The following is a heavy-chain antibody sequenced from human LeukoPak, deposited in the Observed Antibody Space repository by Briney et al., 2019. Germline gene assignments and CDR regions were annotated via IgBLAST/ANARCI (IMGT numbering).Heavy chain of an antibody. V-gene: IGHV4-59*01. CDR3: ARDKALYA. D-gene: IGHD5/OR15-5a*01. CDR2: IYYSGST. CDR1: GGSISSYY. J-gene: IGHJ4*02. Sequence: PSETLSLTCTVSGGSISSYYWSWIRQPTGKGLEWIGYIYYSGSTNYNPSLKSRVTISVDTSKNQFSLKLSSVTAADTAVYYCARDKALYAWGQGTLVTVSS.